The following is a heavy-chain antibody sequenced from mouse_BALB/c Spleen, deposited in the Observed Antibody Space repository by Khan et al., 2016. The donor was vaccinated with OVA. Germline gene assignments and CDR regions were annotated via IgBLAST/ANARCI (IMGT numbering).Heavy chain of an antibody. V-gene: IGHV10S3*01. J-gene: IGHJ3*01. CDR2: IRTTSNNYAT. D-gene: IGHD1-1*01. CDR1: GFTFNTNA. Sequence: EVQLVETGGGLVQPKGSLKLSCAASGFTFNTNAMNWVRQAPGKGFEWVARIRTTSNNYATYYADSVKDRFTLSRADSPSTLYLQMSNLKTEGTAMYCCFTVGAYWGQGTLVTVSA. CDR3: FTVGAY.